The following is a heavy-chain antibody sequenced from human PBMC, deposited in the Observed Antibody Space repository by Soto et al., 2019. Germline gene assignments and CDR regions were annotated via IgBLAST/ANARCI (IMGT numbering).Heavy chain of an antibody. CDR3: ARQAPRGYTYAKYYFEY. D-gene: IGHD5-18*01. Sequence: PGESLKICCNASGCKFTSNWLSWVRQVPGKGLEWVGRIDPSDSYTKYSPSFQGRVTITTDKSISTVYLQWDSLQASDTAMYYCARQAPRGYTYAKYYFEYWGQGTLVTVSS. J-gene: IGHJ4*02. CDR1: GCKFTSNW. V-gene: IGHV5-10-1*01. CDR2: IDPSDSYT.